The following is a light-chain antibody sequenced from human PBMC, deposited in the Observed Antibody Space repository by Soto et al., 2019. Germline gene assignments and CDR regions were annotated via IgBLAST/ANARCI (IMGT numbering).Light chain of an antibody. CDR2: PAS. J-gene: IGKJ5*01. Sequence: DIQMTQSPSSVSASVGDRVTITCRASQGIGTWLAWYQQKPGEAPKLLIYPASSLQSGVPSRYSGSGSGTDVARTINSLQPEESATYFCQYPHRCPLAFGQGTRLEI. CDR1: QGIGTW. V-gene: IGKV1-12*01. CDR3: QYPHRCPLA.